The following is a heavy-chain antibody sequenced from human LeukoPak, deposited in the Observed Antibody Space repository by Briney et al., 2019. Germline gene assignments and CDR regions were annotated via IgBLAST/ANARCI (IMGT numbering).Heavy chain of an antibody. D-gene: IGHD6-19*01. CDR2: INQYGST. V-gene: IGHV4-34*01. CDR1: GGSFSGYY. Sequence: SETLSLTCGVFGGSFSGYYWSWIRQAPGKGLEWIGEINQYGSTKYNPSLRSRVTLSVDTSKKQFSLNLTSVTAADSAVYYCARSLPQWLAPRGYWSDPWGQGTLATVSS. J-gene: IGHJ5*02. CDR3: ARSLPQWLAPRGYWSDP.